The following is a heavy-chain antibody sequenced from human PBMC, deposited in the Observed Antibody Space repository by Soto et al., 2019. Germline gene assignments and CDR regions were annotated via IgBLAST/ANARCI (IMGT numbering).Heavy chain of an antibody. CDR1: GGTMSGHY. V-gene: IGHV4-4*07. CDR2: IYSSGST. J-gene: IGHJ5*02. CDR3: SRCQRFRDRFDP. Sequence: PETLCVPSTVTGGTMSGHYWTGIRQSAGGGLEWTGRIYSSGSTNYNPSLKSRVTISLDTSMNHFSLRLSSVTAADTAVYYFSRCQRFRDRFDPWGQGTLDIGSA. D-gene: IGHD3-3*01.